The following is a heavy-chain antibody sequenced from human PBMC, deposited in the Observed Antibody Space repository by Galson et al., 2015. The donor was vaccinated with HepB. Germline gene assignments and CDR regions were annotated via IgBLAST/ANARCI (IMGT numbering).Heavy chain of an antibody. V-gene: IGHV3-30*03. D-gene: IGHD2-8*02. CDR2: VSYDRRSR. CDR3: VIDWLRGMVLGTGFQH. Sequence: SLRLSCAASGFTFSSYGMHWVRQAPGKGLEWVAAVSYDRRSRYYADSVEGRFTISRDNSRSTMYLQMNSLRPEDTATYYCVIDWLRGMVLGTGFQHWGQGALVTVSS. J-gene: IGHJ1*01. CDR1: GFTFSSYG.